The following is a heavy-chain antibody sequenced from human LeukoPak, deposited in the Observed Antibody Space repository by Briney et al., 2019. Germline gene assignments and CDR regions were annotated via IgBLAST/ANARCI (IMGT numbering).Heavy chain of an antibody. CDR1: GGSISSGGYY. CDR3: ASTVVNSDTEYFQH. J-gene: IGHJ1*01. Sequence: PSETLSLTCTVSGGSISSGGYYWSWIRQPPGKGLEWIGYIYYSGSTNYNPSLKSRVTISVDTSKNQFSLKLSSVTAADTAVYYGASTVVNSDTEYFQHWGQGTLVTVSS. V-gene: IGHV4-61*08. CDR2: IYYSGST. D-gene: IGHD4-23*01.